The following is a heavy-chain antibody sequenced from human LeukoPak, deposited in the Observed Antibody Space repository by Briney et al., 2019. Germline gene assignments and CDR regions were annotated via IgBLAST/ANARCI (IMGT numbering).Heavy chain of an antibody. D-gene: IGHD3-9*01. CDR2: IRSKAYGGTT. CDR3: TTDTNYDILTGYIDAFDI. Sequence: GGSLRLSCTASGFTFGDYAMSWVRQAPGKGLEWVGFIRSKAYGGTTEYAASVKGRFTISRDDSKNTLYLQMNSLKTEDTAVYYCTTDTNYDILTGYIDAFDIWGQGTMVTVSS. V-gene: IGHV3-49*04. J-gene: IGHJ3*02. CDR1: GFTFGDYA.